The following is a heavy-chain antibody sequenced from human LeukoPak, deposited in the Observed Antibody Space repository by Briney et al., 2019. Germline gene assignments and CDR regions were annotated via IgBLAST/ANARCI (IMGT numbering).Heavy chain of an antibody. J-gene: IGHJ6*03. CDR2: ISSSSATI. CDR3: ARDRHVPGLYYYYMDV. CDR1: GFSFSAYN. V-gene: IGHV3-48*01. Sequence: GGSLRLSCEGSGFSFSAYNMNWVGQSPGKGWERISYISSSSATIFYADSVKGRFTISRDNAKNSLYLQMNSLRPEDTAGYFCARDRHVPGLYYYYMDVWGKGTTVTVSS. D-gene: IGHD6-6*01.